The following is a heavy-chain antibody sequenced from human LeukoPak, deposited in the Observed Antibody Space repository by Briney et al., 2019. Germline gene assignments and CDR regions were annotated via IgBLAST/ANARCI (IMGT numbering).Heavy chain of an antibody. J-gene: IGHJ4*02. D-gene: IGHD3-22*01. CDR3: AKDSINVYYDSSGYYSYFDY. CDR1: GFTFSNYE. CDR2: ISYDGSNK. Sequence: GGSLRLSCAASGFTFSNYEMNWVRQAPGKGLEWVAVISYDGSNKYYADSVKGRFTISRDNSKNTLYLQMNSLRAEDTAVYYCAKDSINVYYDSSGYYSYFDYWGQGTLVTVSS. V-gene: IGHV3-30*18.